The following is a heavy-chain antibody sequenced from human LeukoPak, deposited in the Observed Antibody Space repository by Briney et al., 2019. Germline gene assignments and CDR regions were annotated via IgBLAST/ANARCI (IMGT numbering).Heavy chain of an antibody. CDR2: ISNSGTT. CDR3: AGGTSIDY. J-gene: IGHJ4*02. V-gene: IGHV3-66*01. CDR1: GFAVSSHH. Sequence: GGSLRLSCAASGFAVSSHHVTWVRQTPGKGLEWVSVISNSGTTFYPDSVKGRFTISRDSANNTLYLQMNSLRVEDTAVYYCAGGTSIDYWGQGTLVTVSS. D-gene: IGHD1-7*01.